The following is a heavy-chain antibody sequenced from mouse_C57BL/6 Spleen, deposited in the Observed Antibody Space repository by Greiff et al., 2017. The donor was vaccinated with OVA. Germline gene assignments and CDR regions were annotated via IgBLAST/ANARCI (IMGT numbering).Heavy chain of an antibody. Sequence: VKLQESGPELVKPGASVKISCKASGYAFSSSWMNWVKQRPGKGLEWIGRIYPGDGDTNYNGKFKGKATLTADKSSSTAYMQLSSLTSEDSAVYCCARRALGNYGSLDYWGQGTTLTVSS. CDR1: GYAFSSSW. CDR2: IYPGDGDT. V-gene: IGHV1-82*01. CDR3: ARRALGNYGSLDY. J-gene: IGHJ2*01. D-gene: IGHD1-1*01.